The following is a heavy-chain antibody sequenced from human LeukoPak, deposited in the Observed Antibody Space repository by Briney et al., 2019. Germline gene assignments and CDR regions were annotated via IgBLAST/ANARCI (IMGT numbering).Heavy chain of an antibody. CDR1: GGTFSSYA. J-gene: IGHJ4*02. V-gene: IGHV1-69*13. CDR3: ASNGYSSGWPGYYFDY. Sequence: GAPVKVSCKASGGTFSSYAISWVRQAPGQGLEWMGGIIPIFGTANYAQKFQGRVTITADESTSTAYMELSSLRSEDTAVYYCASNGYSSGWPGYYFDYWGQGTLVTVSS. CDR2: IIPIFGTA. D-gene: IGHD6-19*01.